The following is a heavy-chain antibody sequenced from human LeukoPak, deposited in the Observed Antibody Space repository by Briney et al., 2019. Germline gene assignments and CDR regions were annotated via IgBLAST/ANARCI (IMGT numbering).Heavy chain of an antibody. J-gene: IGHJ6*02. D-gene: IGHD6-13*01. CDR2: IYYSGST. V-gene: IGHV4-39*07. CDR1: GGSISSSSYY. Sequence: SETLFLTCTVSGGSISSSSYYWGWIRQPPGKGLEWIGSIYYSGSTNYNPSLKSRVTISVDTSKNQFSLKLSSVTAADTAVYYCARRGGGSWYYYYGMDVWGQGTTVTVSS. CDR3: ARRGGGSWYYYYGMDV.